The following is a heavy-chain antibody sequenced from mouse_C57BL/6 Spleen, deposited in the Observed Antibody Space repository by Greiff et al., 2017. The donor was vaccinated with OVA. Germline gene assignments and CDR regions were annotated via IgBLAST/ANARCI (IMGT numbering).Heavy chain of an antibody. CDR1: GFTFSSYG. D-gene: IGHD2-5*01. CDR3: ARHGADSNYDY. CDR2: ISTGGSYT. V-gene: IGHV5-6*02. Sequence: DVMLAPSGADLVKPGGSLKLSCAASGFTFSSYGLSWVRQTPDKSLEWVATISTGGSYTSYPHSVKGRFTISRDNAKNTLYLPMSSLKAEDTAMYYCARHGADSNYDYWGQGTTLTVSS. J-gene: IGHJ2*01.